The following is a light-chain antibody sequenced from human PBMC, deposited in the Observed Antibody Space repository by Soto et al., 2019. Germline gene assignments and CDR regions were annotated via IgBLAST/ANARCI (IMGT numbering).Light chain of an antibody. CDR3: QQYHSWTA. CDR1: QSVFSS. CDR2: GSA. J-gene: IGKJ1*01. V-gene: IGKV3-15*01. Sequence: EIVMTQSPATLSVSPGERATLSCRASQSVFSSLAWYQQRPGQAPRLLIYGSATRATGIPDRFSGSGSGTEFTLTISSLQSEDSAVYYCQQYHSWTAFGQGTKV.